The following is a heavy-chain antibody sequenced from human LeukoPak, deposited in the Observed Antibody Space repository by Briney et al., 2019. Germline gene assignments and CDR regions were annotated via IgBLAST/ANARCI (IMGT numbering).Heavy chain of an antibody. Sequence: PGGSLRLSCAASGFTFDDYAMHWVRQAPGKGLEWVSLISWDGGSTYYADSVKGRFTISRDNSKNSLYLQMNSLRAEDTALYYCAKSVAVAGTGPFDYWGQGTLVTVSS. V-gene: IGHV3-43D*03. J-gene: IGHJ4*02. CDR3: AKSVAVAGTGPFDY. CDR1: GFTFDDYA. D-gene: IGHD6-19*01. CDR2: ISWDGGST.